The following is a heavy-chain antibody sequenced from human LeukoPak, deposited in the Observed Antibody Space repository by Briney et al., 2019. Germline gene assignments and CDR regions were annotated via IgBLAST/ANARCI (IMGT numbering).Heavy chain of an antibody. D-gene: IGHD3-3*01. V-gene: IGHV3-64*01. J-gene: IGHJ4*02. CDR2: ISTNGDST. CDR3: ARDTGSGYRHFEY. Sequence: GGSLRLSCAPSGFIFSSYAMHWVPQAPGKGLEYVSGISTNGDSTYYANSVKDRFTISRDNSKNTLYLQMGSLRTEDMAVYYCARDTGSGYRHFEYWGQGTLVTVSS. CDR1: GFIFSSYA.